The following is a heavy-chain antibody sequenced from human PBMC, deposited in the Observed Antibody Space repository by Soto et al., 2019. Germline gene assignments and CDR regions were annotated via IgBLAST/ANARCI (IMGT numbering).Heavy chain of an antibody. CDR2: MYHSGIT. Sequence: PSETLSLTCAVSGYSIRSGYFWGWIRQPPGKGLEWIGSMYHSGITYYNLSLKSRVTISVDTSKNQLSLKLRSATAADTAVYYCARSMYSTSAQLYYGMDVWGQGTTVTVSS. V-gene: IGHV4-38-2*01. D-gene: IGHD6-6*01. J-gene: IGHJ6*02. CDR1: GYSIRSGYF. CDR3: ARSMYSTSAQLYYGMDV.